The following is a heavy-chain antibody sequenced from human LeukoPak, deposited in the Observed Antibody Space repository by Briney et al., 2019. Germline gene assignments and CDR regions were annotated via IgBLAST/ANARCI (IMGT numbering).Heavy chain of an antibody. CDR3: ARSLRSNWYLDL. J-gene: IGHJ2*01. CDR1: GFTFSSYW. CDR2: INNDGSST. Sequence: PGGSLRLSCAASGFTFSSYWMHWVRQAPGKGLVWVSRINNDGSSTMYADSVKGRFTISRDNAKNTLFLQVNSLRAEDTAMYYCARSLRSNWYLDLWGRGTLVTVSS. D-gene: IGHD5-12*01. V-gene: IGHV3-74*03.